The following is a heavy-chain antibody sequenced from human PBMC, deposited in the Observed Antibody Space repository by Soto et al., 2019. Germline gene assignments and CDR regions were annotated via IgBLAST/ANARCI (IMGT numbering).Heavy chain of an antibody. V-gene: IGHV3-33*01. CDR1: GFTFSSYG. D-gene: IGHD2-2*01. CDR3: ARERGRPGRIVVVPAATLDY. CDR2: IWYDGSNK. Sequence: QVQLVESGGGVVQPGRSLRLSCAASGFTFSSYGMHWVRQAPGKGLEWVAVIWYDGSNKYYADSVKGRFTISRDNSKNTLYLQMNSLRAEDTAVYYCARERGRPGRIVVVPAATLDYWGQGTLVTVSS. J-gene: IGHJ4*02.